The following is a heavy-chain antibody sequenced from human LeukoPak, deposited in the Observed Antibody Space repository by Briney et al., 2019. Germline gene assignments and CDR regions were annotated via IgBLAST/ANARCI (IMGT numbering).Heavy chain of an antibody. CDR1: GFTFSSYG. D-gene: IGHD1-26*01. V-gene: IGHV3-30*02. CDR2: IRYDGSNK. CDR3: AGSTYSGSSPGIPIDY. Sequence: PGGSLRLSCAASGFTFSSYGMHWVRQAPGKGLEWVAFIRYDGSNKYYADSVKGRFTISRGNSKNTLYLQMNSLRAEDTAVYYCAGSTYSGSSPGIPIDYWGQGTLVTVSS. J-gene: IGHJ4*02.